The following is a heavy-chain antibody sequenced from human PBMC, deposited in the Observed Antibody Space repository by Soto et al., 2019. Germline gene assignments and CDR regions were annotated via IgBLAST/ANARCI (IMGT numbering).Heavy chain of an antibody. V-gene: IGHV3-30-3*01. CDR1: GFTFSSYA. CDR3: ARDPPYEHRRAEPPWGYYYYGMDV. J-gene: IGHJ6*02. CDR2: ISYDGSNK. Sequence: GGSLRLSCAASGFTFSSYAMHWVRQAPGKGLEWVAVISYDGSNKYYADSVKGRFTISRDNSKNTLYLQMNSLRAEDTAVYYCARDPPYEHRRAEPPWGYYYYGMDVWGQGTTVTVSS. D-gene: IGHD3-16*01.